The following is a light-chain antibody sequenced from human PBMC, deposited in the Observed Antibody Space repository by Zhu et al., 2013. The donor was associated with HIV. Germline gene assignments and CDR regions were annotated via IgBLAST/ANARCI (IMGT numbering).Light chain of an antibody. CDR3: SSYTVDNSLL. CDR2: GVS. CDR1: SNDIGSY. J-gene: IGLJ3*02. V-gene: IGLV2-14*03. Sequence: QSALTQPASVSGVPGQTITISCTSTSNDIGSYVSWYRQYEAKAPKLIIFGVSDRPSGTSFRLSGSKSGNTASMTISGLHADDEATYYCSSYTVDNSLLFGGGTKVTVL.